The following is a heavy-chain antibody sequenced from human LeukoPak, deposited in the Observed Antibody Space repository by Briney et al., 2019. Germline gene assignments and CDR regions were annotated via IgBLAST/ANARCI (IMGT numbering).Heavy chain of an antibody. V-gene: IGHV3-64*01. CDR1: GFTFSSYA. Sequence: EGSLRLSCAGSGFTFSSYAMHWVRQAPGKGLDYVSGISSNGGSTYHANSVKGRFTISRDNSKNTLYLQMGSLRAEDMAVYYCVRDLGSGWYNALYWGQGTLVTVSS. CDR2: ISSNGGST. D-gene: IGHD6-19*01. CDR3: VRDLGSGWYNALY. J-gene: IGHJ4*02.